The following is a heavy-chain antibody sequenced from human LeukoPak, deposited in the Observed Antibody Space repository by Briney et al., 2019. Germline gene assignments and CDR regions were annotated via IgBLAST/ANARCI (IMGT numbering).Heavy chain of an antibody. CDR1: GYTFTSYD. D-gene: IGHD4-17*01. CDR2: MNPNSGNT. J-gene: IGHJ4*02. V-gene: IGHV1-8*01. CDR3: ARARDDYGDLIDY. Sequence: ASVKVSCKASGYTFTSYDINWVRQATGHGLEWMGWMNPNSGNTGYAQKFQGRVTMTRNTSISTAYMELSSLRSEDTAVYYCARARDDYGDLIDYWGQGTLVTVSS.